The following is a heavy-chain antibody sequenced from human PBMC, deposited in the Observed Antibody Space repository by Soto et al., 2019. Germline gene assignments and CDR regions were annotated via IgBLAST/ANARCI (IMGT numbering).Heavy chain of an antibody. CDR1: GFTFSSYA. Sequence: EVQLLESGGGLVQPGGSLRLSCAASGFTFSSYAMSWVRQAPGKGLEWVSAISSSGGSTYYADSVKGRFTISSDNSKNTLYLQMNSLRAEDTAVYYCAKAGYCSGGDCYFHNCDYWGQGTLVTVSS. V-gene: IGHV3-23*01. CDR3: AKAGYCSGGDCYFHNCDY. CDR2: ISSSGGST. J-gene: IGHJ4*02. D-gene: IGHD2-15*01.